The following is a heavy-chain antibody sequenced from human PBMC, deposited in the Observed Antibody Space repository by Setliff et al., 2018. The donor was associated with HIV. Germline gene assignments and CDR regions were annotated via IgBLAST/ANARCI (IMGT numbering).Heavy chain of an antibody. Sequence: SETLSLTCAVYGGSFSAYYWSWIRQPPGKGLEWIGEINHSGSTNYNPSLTVNSVTAADTAMYFCARDEGRATGSWWDQSASWYLDYWGHGILVTVSS. V-gene: IGHV4-34*01. CDR3: WYLDY. CDR2: INHSGST. D-gene: IGHD6-13*01. CDR1: GGSFSAYY. J-gene: IGHJ4*01.